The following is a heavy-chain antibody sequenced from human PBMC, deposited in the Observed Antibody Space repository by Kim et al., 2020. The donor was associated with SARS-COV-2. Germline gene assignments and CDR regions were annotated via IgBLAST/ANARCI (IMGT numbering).Heavy chain of an antibody. J-gene: IGHJ4*02. V-gene: IGHV3-33*01. Sequence: GGSLRLSCAASGFTFSSYGMHWVRQAPGKGLEWVAVIWYDGSNKYYADSVKGRFTISRDNSKNTLYLQMNSLRAEDTAVYYCAREPVAGTLVPYFDYWGQGTLVTVSS. D-gene: IGHD6-19*01. CDR1: GFTFSSYG. CDR3: AREPVAGTLVPYFDY. CDR2: IWYDGSNK.